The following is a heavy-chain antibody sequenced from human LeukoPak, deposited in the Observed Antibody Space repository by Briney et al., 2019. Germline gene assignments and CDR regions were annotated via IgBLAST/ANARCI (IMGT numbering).Heavy chain of an antibody. CDR2: ISYDGSNK. CDR1: GFTFSSYG. V-gene: IGHV3-30*18. D-gene: IGHD4-17*01. Sequence: AGGSLRLSCAASGFTFSSYGMHWVRQAPGKGLEWVAVISYDGSNKYYADSVKGRFTISRDNSKNTLYLQMNSLRAEDTAVYYCAKVPHGDYAVDYWGQGTLVTVSS. J-gene: IGHJ4*02. CDR3: AKVPHGDYAVDY.